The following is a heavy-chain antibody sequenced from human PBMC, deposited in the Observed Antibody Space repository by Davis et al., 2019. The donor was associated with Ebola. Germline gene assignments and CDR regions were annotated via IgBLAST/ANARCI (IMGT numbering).Heavy chain of an antibody. CDR3: SGSGRWMDV. CDR1: GFTFSSHS. CDR2: ISSSSSYI. Sequence: GESLKISCAASGFTFSSHSMNWVRQAPGKGLEWVSSISSSSSYIYYADSVKGRFTISRDNAKNSLYLQMNSLQTEDTGVYYCSGSGRWMDVWGKGTTVTVSS. V-gene: IGHV3-21*03. D-gene: IGHD6-19*01. J-gene: IGHJ6*04.